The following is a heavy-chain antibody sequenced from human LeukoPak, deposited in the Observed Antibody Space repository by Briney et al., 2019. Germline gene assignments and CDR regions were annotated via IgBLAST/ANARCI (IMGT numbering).Heavy chain of an antibody. Sequence: PGGSLRLSCAASGFTFSSYSMNWVRQAPGKGLEWVSSISSSSSYIYYADSVKGRFTISRDNAKNSLYLQMNSLRAEDTVVYYCARDQGYSGYGLADYWGQGTLVTVSS. V-gene: IGHV3-21*01. J-gene: IGHJ4*02. CDR1: GFTFSSYS. CDR2: ISSSSSYI. D-gene: IGHD5-12*01. CDR3: ARDQGYSGYGLADY.